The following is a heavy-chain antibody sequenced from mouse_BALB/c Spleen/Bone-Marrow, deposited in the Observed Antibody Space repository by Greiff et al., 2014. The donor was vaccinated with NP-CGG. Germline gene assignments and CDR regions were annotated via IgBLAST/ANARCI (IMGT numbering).Heavy chain of an antibody. J-gene: IGHJ2*01. CDR2: IYPGDGDT. V-gene: IGHV1-80*01. Sequence: ESGAELVRPGSSVKISCKASGYAFSVYWMNWVKQRPGRGLEWLGQIYPGDGDTNYNGKFKGRATLTADKSSNTAYMQLSSLTSEDSAVYFCARGGISVDYWGQGTTLTVSS. CDR3: ARGGISVDY. CDR1: GYAFSVYW.